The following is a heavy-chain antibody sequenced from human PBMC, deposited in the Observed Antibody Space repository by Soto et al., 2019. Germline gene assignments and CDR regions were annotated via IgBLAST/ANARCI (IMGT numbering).Heavy chain of an antibody. J-gene: IGHJ4*02. D-gene: IGHD5-18*01. Sequence: TGGSLRLSCAASGFTFTLYWMSWVRQAPGKGLEWVANIKEDGSERYYVDSVKGRFTISRDNAKNSLYLQMNSLGVEDTAVYYCAREAAMVSVDYWGQGTPVTVSS. V-gene: IGHV3-7*01. CDR1: GFTFTLYW. CDR3: AREAAMVSVDY. CDR2: IKEDGSER.